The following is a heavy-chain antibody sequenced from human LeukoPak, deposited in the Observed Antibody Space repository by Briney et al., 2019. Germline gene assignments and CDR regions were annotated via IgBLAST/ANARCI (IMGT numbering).Heavy chain of an antibody. V-gene: IGHV3-7*01. CDR1: GFTFSSYW. CDR2: IKQDGSEK. J-gene: IGHJ4*02. Sequence: GGSLRLSCAASGFTFSSYWMSWVRQAPGKGLEWVANIKQDGSEKYYVDSVKGRFPISRDNAKNSLYLQMNSLRAEDTAVYYCARAGFLEWLNFDYWGQGTLVTVSS. CDR3: ARAGFLEWLNFDY. D-gene: IGHD3-3*01.